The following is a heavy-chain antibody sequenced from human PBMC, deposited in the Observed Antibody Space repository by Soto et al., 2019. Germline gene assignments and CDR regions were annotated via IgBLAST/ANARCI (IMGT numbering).Heavy chain of an antibody. CDR1: GFTFSDHA. V-gene: IGHV3-23*01. Sequence: EVQLLESGGGLVQPGGSLRLSCTASGFTFSDHAMTWVRQAPGKGLEWLSGISGGGSGAYYADSVKGRFTVSRANCNNTLFLQMDSLRVEDTAVYYCAIDFWWDTNWCEGTLVTVSS. J-gene: IGHJ4*02. CDR2: ISGGGSGA. D-gene: IGHD1-26*01. CDR3: AIDFWWDTN.